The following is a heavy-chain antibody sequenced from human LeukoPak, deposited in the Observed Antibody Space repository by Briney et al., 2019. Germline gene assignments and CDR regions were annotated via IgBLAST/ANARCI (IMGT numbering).Heavy chain of an antibody. CDR1: GDSISRYY. CDR3: ASQMSGTSVSY. Sequence: PSETLSLTCTVSGDSISRYYWSWIRQPPGKGLEWIGYINNSGGTSYNPSLKSRVTISPDTSKNQFSLKLNSVTTTDTAVYYCASQMSGTSVSYWGQGTLVTVSS. J-gene: IGHJ4*02. V-gene: IGHV4-4*08. D-gene: IGHD2-2*01. CDR2: INNSGGT.